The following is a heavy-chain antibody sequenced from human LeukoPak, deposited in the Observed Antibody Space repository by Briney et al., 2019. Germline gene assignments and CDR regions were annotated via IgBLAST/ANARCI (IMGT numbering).Heavy chain of an antibody. CDR3: ARDPIAATGGNH. CDR2: INPNSGGT. J-gene: IGHJ5*02. Sequence: ASVKVSCKASGYTFTGYYMHWVRQAPGQGLEWMGWINPNSGGTNYAQKFQGRVTMTRDTSISTAYMELSRLRSDDTAVYYCARDPIAATGGNHWGQGTLVTVSS. CDR1: GYTFTGYY. D-gene: IGHD6-13*01. V-gene: IGHV1-2*02.